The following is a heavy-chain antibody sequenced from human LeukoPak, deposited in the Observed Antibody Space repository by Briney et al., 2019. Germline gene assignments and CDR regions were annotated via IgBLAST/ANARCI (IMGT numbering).Heavy chain of an antibody. D-gene: IGHD6-6*01. V-gene: IGHV1-18*04. CDR2: ISAYNGNT. J-gene: IGHJ6*02. CDR1: GYTFTGYY. CDR3: ARLAARPHYYYYGMDV. Sequence: ASVKVSCKASGYTFTGYYMHWVRQAPGQGLEWMGWISAYNGNTNYAQKLQGRVTMTTDTSTSTAYMELRSLRSDDTAVYYCARLAARPHYYYYGMDVWGQGTTVTVSS.